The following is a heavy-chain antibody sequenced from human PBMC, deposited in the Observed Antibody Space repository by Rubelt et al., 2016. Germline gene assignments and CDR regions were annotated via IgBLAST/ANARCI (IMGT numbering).Heavy chain of an antibody. J-gene: IGHJ4*02. D-gene: IGHD3-22*01. CDR3: ARFAIGGHSSGYLFDY. CDR1: GYTFTGYY. V-gene: IGHV1-2*02. Sequence: QVQLVQSGAEVKKPGASVKVSCKASGYTFTGYYMHWVRQAPGQGLEWMGWINPNSVGTNYAQKFQGRGTMNRDTSISTAYMELSRLRSDDTAVYYCARFAIGGHSSGYLFDYWGQGTLVTVSS. CDR2: INPNSVGT.